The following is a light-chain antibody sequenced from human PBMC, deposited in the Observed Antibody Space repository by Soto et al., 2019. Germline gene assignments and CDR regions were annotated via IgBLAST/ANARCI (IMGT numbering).Light chain of an antibody. Sequence: QSALTQPPSASGSPGQSVTISCTGTSSDIGAYNYVSWYQQHPGKAPKLIIFEVNSRPSGVSNRFSGSKSGSAASLTISGLQAEDEADYYCSSYSSTSTPYVFGGGTKVTVL. CDR1: SSDIGAYNY. CDR2: EVN. J-gene: IGLJ1*01. V-gene: IGLV2-14*01. CDR3: SSYSSTSTPYV.